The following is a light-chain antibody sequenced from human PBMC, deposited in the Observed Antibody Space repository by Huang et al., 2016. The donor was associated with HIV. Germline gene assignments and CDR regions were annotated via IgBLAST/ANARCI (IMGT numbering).Light chain of an antibody. CDR2: GTS. CDR1: QSVSGTY. V-gene: IGKV3-20*01. CDR3: QQYGTSPPSLT. Sequence: EIVLTQSPGTLSLSPGGRATLSCRASQSVSGTYLAWDQQKPGQAPRLLLYGTSIRATGIPDRFSGSGSATDFTLTISRLEPEDFAVYYCQQYGTSPPSLTFGGGTKVEIK. J-gene: IGKJ4*01.